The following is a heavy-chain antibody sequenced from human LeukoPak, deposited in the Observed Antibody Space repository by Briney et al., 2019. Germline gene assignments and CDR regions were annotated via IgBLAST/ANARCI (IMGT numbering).Heavy chain of an antibody. Sequence: SETLSLTCTVSGGSISSSSYYWSWIRQPAGKGLEWIGRIYTSGSTNYNPSLKSRVTISVDTSKNQFSLKLSSVTAADTAVYYCARAEGGSYRNPNTRHPFDYWGQGTLVTVSS. CDR2: IYTSGST. CDR3: ARAEGGSYRNPNTRHPFDY. D-gene: IGHD1-26*01. J-gene: IGHJ4*02. V-gene: IGHV4-61*02. CDR1: GGSISSSSYY.